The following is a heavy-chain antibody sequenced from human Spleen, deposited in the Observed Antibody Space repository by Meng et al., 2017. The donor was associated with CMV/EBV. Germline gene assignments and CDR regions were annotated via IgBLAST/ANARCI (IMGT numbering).Heavy chain of an antibody. V-gene: IGHV3-7*01. CDR1: GFTFSDYW. CDR3: ARGHEAPFDY. J-gene: IGHJ4*02. CDR2: IKRDGSEK. Sequence: GESLKISCAASGFTFSDYWMAWVRQTPGKGLEWVANIKRDGSEKYYVDSVKGRFTISRDNAKNSLYLQMNSLRAEDTAVYYCARGHEAPFDYWGQGTLVTVSS.